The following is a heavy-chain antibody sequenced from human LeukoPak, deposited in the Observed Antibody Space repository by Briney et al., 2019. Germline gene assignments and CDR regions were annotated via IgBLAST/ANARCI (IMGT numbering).Heavy chain of an antibody. V-gene: IGHV1-69*05. CDR2: IIPIFGTA. Sequence: GASVKVSCKASGGTFSSYATSWVRQAPGQGLEWMGRIIPIFGTANYAQKFQGRVTITTDESTSTAYMELSSLRSEDTAVYYCARATVTTVYYYMDAWGKGTTVTVSS. CDR1: GGTFSSYA. J-gene: IGHJ6*03. D-gene: IGHD4-17*01. CDR3: ARATVTTVYYYMDA.